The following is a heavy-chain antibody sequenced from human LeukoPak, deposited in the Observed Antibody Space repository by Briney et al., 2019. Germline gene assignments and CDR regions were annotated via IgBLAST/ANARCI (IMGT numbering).Heavy chain of an antibody. J-gene: IGHJ4*02. CDR3: ARTAFGGGTDY. V-gene: IGHV4-39*01. CDR1: GGSISSSSYY. D-gene: IGHD3-10*01. Sequence: PWEALSLTCTVSGGSISSSSYYWGWIRQPPGKGLEWIGSIYYSGSTYYNPSLKSRVTISVDTSKNQFSLKLSSVTAADTAVYYCARTAFGGGTDYWGQGTLVTVSS. CDR2: IYYSGST.